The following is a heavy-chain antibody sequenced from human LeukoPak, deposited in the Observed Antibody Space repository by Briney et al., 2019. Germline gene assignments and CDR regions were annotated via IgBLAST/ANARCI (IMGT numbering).Heavy chain of an antibody. CDR3: ARSPLRGYTYGYFFDY. CDR1: GASISSYY. D-gene: IGHD5-18*01. Sequence: PSETLSLTCTGSGASISSYYWSWIRQPAGKGLEWIGRFYTSGSTNCNPSLKSRVTMSVDTSKNHFSLKLSSVTAADTAVYYCARSPLRGYTYGYFFDYWGQGTLVTVSS. CDR2: FYTSGST. V-gene: IGHV4-4*07. J-gene: IGHJ4*02.